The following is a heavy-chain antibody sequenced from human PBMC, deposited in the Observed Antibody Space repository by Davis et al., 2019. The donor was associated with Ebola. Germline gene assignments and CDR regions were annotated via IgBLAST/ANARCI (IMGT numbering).Heavy chain of an antibody. J-gene: IGHJ4*02. CDR1: GYSFTTYA. CDR2: INPENDNR. Sequence: ASVKVSCKASGYSFTTYATTCVRQAPGQGLEWTGWINPENDNRNLAQKFQGRVTMSKDTVSHTAFLELLSLESDDTAVYYCTRGLGIDYFDFWGQGTLVTVSS. V-gene: IGHV1-18*01. D-gene: IGHD7-27*01. CDR3: TRGLGIDYFDF.